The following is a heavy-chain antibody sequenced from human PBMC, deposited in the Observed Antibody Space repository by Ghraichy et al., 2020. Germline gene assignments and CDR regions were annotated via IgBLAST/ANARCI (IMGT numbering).Heavy chain of an antibody. Sequence: LSLTCAASGFTFSSYSMDWVRQAPGKGLEWVSSITSSSKYIYYAGSEKGRFTISRDNAKNSLYLQMNSLRAEDTAVYYFSGGWDYGWYFYYVMDVWGLGTTVTISS. V-gene: IGHV3-21*01. J-gene: IGHJ6*02. CDR2: ITSSSKYI. D-gene: IGHD3-10*01. CDR3: SGGWDYGWYFYYVMDV. CDR1: GFTFSSYS.